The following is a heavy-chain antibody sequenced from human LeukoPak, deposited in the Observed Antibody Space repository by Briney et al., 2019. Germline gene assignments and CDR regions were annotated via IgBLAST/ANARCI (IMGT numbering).Heavy chain of an antibody. CDR1: GFTFSGYA. J-gene: IGHJ4*02. Sequence: PGGSLRLSCAASGFTFSGYAMHWVRQAPGKGLEWVAVISYDGSNKYYADSVKGRFTISRDNSKNTLYLQMNSLRAEDTAVYYCAITNSPVAGTSRVYWGQGTLVTVSS. CDR2: ISYDGSNK. D-gene: IGHD6-19*01. CDR3: AITNSPVAGTSRVY. V-gene: IGHV3-30*14.